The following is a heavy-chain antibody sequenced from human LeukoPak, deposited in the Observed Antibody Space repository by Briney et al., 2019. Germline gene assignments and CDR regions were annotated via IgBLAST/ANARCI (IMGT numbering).Heavy chain of an antibody. CDR3: ARDQSYYGL. CDR1: GFPLSDYY. Sequence: GGSLRLSCAASGFPLSDYYMTWIRQAPGKGLEWLSGISVSGTSIHYADSVKGRFTISRDNAKNLLYLQMNSLRVDDTAVYYCARDQSYYGLWGQGTLLTVSP. D-gene: IGHD3-3*01. J-gene: IGHJ4*02. V-gene: IGHV3-11*01. CDR2: ISVSGTSI.